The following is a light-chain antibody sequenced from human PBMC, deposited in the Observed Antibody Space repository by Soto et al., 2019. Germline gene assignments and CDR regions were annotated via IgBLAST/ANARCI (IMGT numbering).Light chain of an antibody. CDR1: SSNIGNNA. V-gene: IGLV1-36*01. J-gene: IGLJ2*01. CDR2: YDD. CDR3: AAWDDSLNGVV. Sequence: QSVLTQPPSVSDAPRQRVTISCSGSSSNIGNNAVNWYQQLPGKAPKLLIYYDDLLPSGVSDRFSGSKSGTSASLAISGLQSEDEADYYCAAWDDSLNGVVFGGGTKVTVL.